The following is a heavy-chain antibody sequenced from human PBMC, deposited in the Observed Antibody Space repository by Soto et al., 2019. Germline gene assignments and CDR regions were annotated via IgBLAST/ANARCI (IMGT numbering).Heavy chain of an antibody. CDR2: IKQDGSEK. CDR3: ARAPRRRGPNTFWYFDF. J-gene: IGHJ2*01. D-gene: IGHD3-10*01. V-gene: IGHV3-7*01. CDR1: GFPFSTYS. Sequence: XGSLRLSCVASGFPFSTYSMSWVRQAPGKGLEGVANIKQDGSEKYSVDSVKGRFTISRDNAKNSLYLQMNNLRVEDTAVYYCARAPRRRGPNTFWYFDFWGRGTLVTVSS.